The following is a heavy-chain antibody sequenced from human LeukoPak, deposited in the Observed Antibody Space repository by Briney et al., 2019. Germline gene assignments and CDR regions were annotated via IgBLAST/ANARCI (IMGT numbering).Heavy chain of an antibody. CDR3: AREWGSSWRNSFDY. CDR2: FYNSGST. J-gene: IGHJ4*02. D-gene: IGHD6-13*01. V-gene: IGHV4-4*07. Sequence: SETLSLTCTVSGGSISSYYWNWIRQPAGKGLEWIGRFYNSGSTSYNPSLKSRVTISVDTSKKQFSLKVISVTAADTAVYYCAREWGSSWRNSFDYWGQGTLVTVSS. CDR1: GGSISSYY.